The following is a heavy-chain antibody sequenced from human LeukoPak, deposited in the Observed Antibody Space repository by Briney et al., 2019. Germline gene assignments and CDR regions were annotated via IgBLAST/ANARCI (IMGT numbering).Heavy chain of an antibody. J-gene: IGHJ5*02. CDR2: INPNSGGT. CDR1: GYTFTGYY. D-gene: IGHD2-2*01. Sequence: GASVKVSCKASGYTFTGYYMHWVRQAPGQGLEWMGWINPNSGGTNYAQKFQGRVTMTRDTSISTAYMELSRLRSDDTAVYYCARGLFECSSTSCHNWFDPWGQGTLVTVSS. V-gene: IGHV1-2*02. CDR3: ARGLFECSSTSCHNWFDP.